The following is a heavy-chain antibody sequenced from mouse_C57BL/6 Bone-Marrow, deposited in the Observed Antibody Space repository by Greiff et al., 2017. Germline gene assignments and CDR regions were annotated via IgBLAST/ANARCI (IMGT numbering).Heavy chain of an antibody. Sequence: LQQSGAELVRPGSSVKLSCKDSYFAFMASAMHWVKQRPGHGLEWIGSFTMYSDATEYSENFKGKATLTANTSSNTAYLQLSSLTSEDTAVYYCTTCLPTIVAWFDYWGQGTLVTVSA. V-gene: IGHV1-49*01. CDR2: FTMYSDAT. D-gene: IGHD2-12*01. CDR3: TTCLPTIVAWFDY. J-gene: IGHJ3*01. CDR1: YFAFMASA.